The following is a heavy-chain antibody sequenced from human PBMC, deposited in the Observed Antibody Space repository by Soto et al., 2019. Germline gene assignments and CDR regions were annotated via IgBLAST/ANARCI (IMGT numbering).Heavy chain of an antibody. V-gene: IGHV4-39*01. D-gene: IGHD3-16*02. CDR3: ARLVITFGGVIVITRWFFAY. CDR1: GGSISSSSYY. CDR2: IYYSGST. Sequence: SETLSLTCTVSGGSISSSSYYWGWIRQPPGKGLEWIGSIYYSGSTYYNPSLKSRVTISVDTSKNQFSLKLSSVTAADTAVYYCARLVITFGGVIVITRWFFAYWGQGTLVTVSS. J-gene: IGHJ4*02.